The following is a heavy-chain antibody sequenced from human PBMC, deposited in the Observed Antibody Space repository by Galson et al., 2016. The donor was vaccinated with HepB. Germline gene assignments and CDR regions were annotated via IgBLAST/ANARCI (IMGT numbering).Heavy chain of an antibody. Sequence: SLRLSCAASGFIFTSYAMTWVRQAPQKGLEWVSSISGSGGTTFYADSVKGRFTISRDSPKNTLYLQMNSLRAEDTALYYCARATVTTVSRFDYWGQGTLVSVSA. CDR3: ARATVTTVSRFDY. CDR2: ISGSGGTT. D-gene: IGHD4-17*01. V-gene: IGHV3-23*01. CDR1: GFIFTSYA. J-gene: IGHJ4*02.